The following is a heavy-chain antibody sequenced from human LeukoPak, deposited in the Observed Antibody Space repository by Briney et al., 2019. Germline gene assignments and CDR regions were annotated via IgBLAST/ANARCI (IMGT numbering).Heavy chain of an antibody. CDR3: ARAGGAAAGTRYYHYYYGMDV. D-gene: IGHD6-13*01. J-gene: IGHJ6*02. CDR2: ISYDGSNK. CDR1: GFTFSSYA. V-gene: IGHV3-30-3*01. Sequence: GGSLRLYCAASGFTFSSYAMHWVRQAPGKGLEWAAVISYDGSNKYYADSVKGRFTISRDNSKNTLYLQMNSLRAEDTAVYYCARAGGAAAGTRYYHYYYGMDVWGQGTTVTVSS.